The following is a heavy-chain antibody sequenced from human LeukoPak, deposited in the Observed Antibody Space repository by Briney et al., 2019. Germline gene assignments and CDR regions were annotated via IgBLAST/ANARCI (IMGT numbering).Heavy chain of an antibody. D-gene: IGHD3-9*01. Sequence: KPSETLSLTCTVSGYSISSGYYWGWIRQPPGKGLELIGSVYHSGSTYYDPSLKSRVTISVDTSKKQFSLKLSSVTAADTAVYYCAGQYIAILAGYHRGELYWYFDLWGRGTLVTVSS. CDR2: VYHSGST. CDR1: GYSISSGYY. J-gene: IGHJ2*01. CDR3: AGQYIAILAGYHRGELYWYFDL. V-gene: IGHV4-38-2*02.